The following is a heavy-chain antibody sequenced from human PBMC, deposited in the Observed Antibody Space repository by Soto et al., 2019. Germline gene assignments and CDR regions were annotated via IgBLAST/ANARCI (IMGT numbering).Heavy chain of an antibody. CDR1: GYTFTDYY. D-gene: IGHD2-15*01. CDR2: INVNSGGT. CDR3: ARVMTAAATDY. Sequence: ASVKVSCKASGYTFTDYYMHWLRQAPGQGLEWMGWINVNSGGTNYAQRFQGRVTMTRDTSISTGYMELSRPRSDDTAVYYCARVMTAAATDYWGQGTLVTVSS. J-gene: IGHJ4*02. V-gene: IGHV1-2*02.